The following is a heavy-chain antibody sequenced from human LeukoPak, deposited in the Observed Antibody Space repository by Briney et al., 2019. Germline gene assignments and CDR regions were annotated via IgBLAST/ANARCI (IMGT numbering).Heavy chain of an antibody. CDR3: ARGVLLWCGE. CDR1: GGSISSGGYY. V-gene: IGHV4-31*03. J-gene: IGHJ4*02. Sequence: SQTLSLTCTVSGGSISSGGYYWSSIRQHPGKGLEWIGYIYYSGSTYYNPSLKSRVTISVDTSKNQFSLKLSSVTAADTAVYYCARGVLLWCGEWGQGTLVTVSS. D-gene: IGHD3-10*01. CDR2: IYYSGST.